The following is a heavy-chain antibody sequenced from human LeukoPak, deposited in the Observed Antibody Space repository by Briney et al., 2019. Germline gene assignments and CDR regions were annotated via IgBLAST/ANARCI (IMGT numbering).Heavy chain of an antibody. V-gene: IGHV4-59*08. Sequence: SETLSLTCTVSGGSINSNLYTWIRQPPGKGLEWIGNIYDSGSAKYNPSLKSRVTISGDTSKNQVSLKLTSVTAADTAVYFCTRHRDYYDTWGPGTLVTVSS. D-gene: IGHD3-22*01. CDR3: TRHRDYYDT. CDR2: IYDSGSA. J-gene: IGHJ4*02. CDR1: GGSINSNL.